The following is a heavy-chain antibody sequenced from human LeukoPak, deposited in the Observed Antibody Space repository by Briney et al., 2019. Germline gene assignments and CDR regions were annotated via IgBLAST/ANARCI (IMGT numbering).Heavy chain of an antibody. J-gene: IGHJ3*01. Sequence: GASVKVSCKASGYTFTSYYMHWVRQAPGQGLEWMGIINPSGGSTAYAQKFQGRVTMTRDTSTSTVYMELSSLRSEDTVVYYCARGRYCSSTNCSSADAFDFWGQGTMVTVSS. V-gene: IGHV1-46*01. CDR1: GYTFTSYY. CDR2: INPSGGST. D-gene: IGHD2-2*01. CDR3: ARGRYCSSTNCSSADAFDF.